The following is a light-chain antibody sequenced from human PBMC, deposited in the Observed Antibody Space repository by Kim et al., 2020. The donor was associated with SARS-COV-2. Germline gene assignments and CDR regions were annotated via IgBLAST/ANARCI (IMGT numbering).Light chain of an antibody. V-gene: IGKV1-9*01. CDR3: QQLNSYPQT. Sequence: SVSVRDRVTITRRASQGINNYLAWYQQNTGKAPKLLIYVASTLQRGVPSRFRGSGSGTDFTLTITNLQPEDFATYYCQQLNSYPQTFGQGTKLEI. CDR1: QGINNY. CDR2: VAS. J-gene: IGKJ2*01.